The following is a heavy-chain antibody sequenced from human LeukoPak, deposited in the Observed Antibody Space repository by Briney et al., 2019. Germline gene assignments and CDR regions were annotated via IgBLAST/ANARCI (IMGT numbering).Heavy chain of an antibody. CDR2: IKHDGSEK. V-gene: IGHV3-7*01. CDR1: GFTFSSSW. CDR3: VRASAGTYFDY. J-gene: IGHJ4*02. D-gene: IGHD6-19*01. Sequence: GGSLRLSCETSGFTFSSSWMNWVRQAPGKGLEWVDNIKHDGSEKYYLDSVKGRFTISRDNAKNSMYLQMNSLSAEDTAVYYCVRASAGTYFDYWGQGTLVTVSS.